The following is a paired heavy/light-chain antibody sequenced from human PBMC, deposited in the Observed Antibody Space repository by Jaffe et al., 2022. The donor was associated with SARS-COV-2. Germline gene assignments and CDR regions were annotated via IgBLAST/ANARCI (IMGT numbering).Light chain of an antibody. J-gene: IGKJ1*01. CDR2: GAS. Sequence: EIVMTQSPATLSVSPGERAALSCRASQSVSSDLAWYQQKPGQAPRLLIYGASTRAIGIPARFSGSGSGTDFTLIISSLQSEDFAVYYCQQYNNWPRAFGQGTKVEVK. V-gene: IGKV3-15*01. CDR1: QSVSSD. CDR3: QQYNNWPRA.
Heavy chain of an antibody. J-gene: IGHJ5*01. CDR1: GFTFSSYE. CDR2: ISSVTDTI. CDR3: AREFWGLDS. V-gene: IGHV3-48*03. Sequence: EVQLVESGGGLVQPGGSLRLSCAASGFTFSSYEMNWVRQAPGKGLEWISYISSVTDTIYYAESVKGRFSISRDNAKDSVYLQMNNLRAEDTALYYCAREFWGLDSWGQGTLVTVSS. D-gene: IGHD3-16*01.